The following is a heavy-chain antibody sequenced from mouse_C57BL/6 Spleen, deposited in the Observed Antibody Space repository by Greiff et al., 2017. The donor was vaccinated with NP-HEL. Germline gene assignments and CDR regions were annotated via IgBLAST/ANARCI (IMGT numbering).Heavy chain of an antibody. CDR1: GYTFTDYE. D-gene: IGHD2-3*01. V-gene: IGHV1-15*01. Sequence: VQLQQSGAELVRPGASVTLSCKASGYTFTDYEMHWVKQTPVHGLEWIGAIDPETGGTAYNQKFKGKAILTADKSSSTAYMELRSLTSEDSAVYYCTRLHGYYEGARDYWGQGTSVTVSS. J-gene: IGHJ4*01. CDR2: IDPETGGT. CDR3: TRLHGYYEGARDY.